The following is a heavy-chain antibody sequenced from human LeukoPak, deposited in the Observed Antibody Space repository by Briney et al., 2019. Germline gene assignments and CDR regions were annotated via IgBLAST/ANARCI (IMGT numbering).Heavy chain of an antibody. D-gene: IGHD4-23*01. CDR3: ARDHYGGNSDY. Sequence: GGTLRLSCAASGFIFSNHGMNWVRQAPGKGLEWVAVISSDGSNKYYADSMKGRFTISRDNSKNTLYLQMNSLSDEDTAVYYCARDHYGGNSDYWGQGTLVTVSS. CDR1: GFIFSNHG. V-gene: IGHV3-30*03. CDR2: ISSDGSNK. J-gene: IGHJ4*02.